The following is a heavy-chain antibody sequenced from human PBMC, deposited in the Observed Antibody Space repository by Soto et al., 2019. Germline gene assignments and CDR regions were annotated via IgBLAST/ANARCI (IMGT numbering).Heavy chain of an antibody. Sequence: ASVKVSCKASGYTFTSYGISWVRQAPGQGLEWMGWISAYNGNTNYAQKLQGRVTMTTDTSTSTAYMELRSLRSDDTAVYYCARDHQDEFWSGYRFDYWGQGTLVTVSS. CDR3: ARDHQDEFWSGYRFDY. CDR1: GYTFTSYG. CDR2: ISAYNGNT. J-gene: IGHJ4*02. V-gene: IGHV1-18*01. D-gene: IGHD3-3*01.